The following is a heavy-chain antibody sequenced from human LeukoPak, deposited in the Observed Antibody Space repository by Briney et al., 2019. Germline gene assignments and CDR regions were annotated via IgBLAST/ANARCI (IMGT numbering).Heavy chain of an antibody. CDR1: GGSFRTYP. CDR2: INPNSGNT. Sequence: GASVKVSCKISGGSFRTYPISWVRQAPGQGLEWMGWINPNSGNTKYAQKFQGRVTMTRDTSISTASMELSSLTSVDTAVYYCARKLATVTDAFDIWGQGTMVTVSS. V-gene: IGHV1-2*02. J-gene: IGHJ3*02. D-gene: IGHD4-17*01. CDR3: ARKLATVTDAFDI.